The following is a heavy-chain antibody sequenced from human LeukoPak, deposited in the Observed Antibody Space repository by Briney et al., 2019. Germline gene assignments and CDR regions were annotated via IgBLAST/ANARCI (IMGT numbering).Heavy chain of an antibody. CDR1: GGSIGSGYY. CDR3: ARGTITMVRGVTFDY. Sequence: SETLSLTCTVSGGSIGSGYYWAWIRQPPGKGLEWIGSIHYGGTTHYNPSLQSRVTISADTSKNQFALDLRSVTAADTAVYYCARGTITMVRGVTFDYWGQGTLVTVSS. CDR2: IHYGGTT. J-gene: IGHJ4*02. V-gene: IGHV4-39*01. D-gene: IGHD3-10*01.